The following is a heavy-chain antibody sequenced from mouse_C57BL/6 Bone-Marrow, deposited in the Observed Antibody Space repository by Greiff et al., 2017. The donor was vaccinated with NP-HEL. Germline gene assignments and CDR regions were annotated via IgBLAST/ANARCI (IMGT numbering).Heavy chain of an antibody. CDR3: ARSIFYYYGSSLDY. V-gene: IGHV3-8*01. J-gene: IGHJ2*01. CDR2: ISYSGST. D-gene: IGHD1-1*01. CDR1: GYSITSAY. Sequence: DVQLQESGPGLAKPSQTLSLTCSVTGYSITSAYWNWIRKFPGNKLEYMGYISYSGSTYYNPSLKSRISITRDTSKNQYYLQLNSVTTEDTATYYCARSIFYYYGSSLDYWGQGTTLTVSS.